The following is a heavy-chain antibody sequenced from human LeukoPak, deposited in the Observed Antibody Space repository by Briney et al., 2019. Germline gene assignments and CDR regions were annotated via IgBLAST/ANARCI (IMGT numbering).Heavy chain of an antibody. CDR3: AKVRGITMVRGVFDY. Sequence: GGSLRLSCAASGFTFSSYAMSWVRQAPGKGLEWVSAISGSGGSTYYADSVKGRFAISRDNSKNTLYLQMNSLRAEDTAVYYCAKVRGITMVRGVFDYWGQGTLVTVSS. J-gene: IGHJ4*02. D-gene: IGHD3-10*01. V-gene: IGHV3-23*01. CDR2: ISGSGGST. CDR1: GFTFSSYA.